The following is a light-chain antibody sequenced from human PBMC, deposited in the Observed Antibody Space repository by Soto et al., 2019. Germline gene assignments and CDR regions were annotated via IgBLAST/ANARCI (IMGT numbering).Light chain of an antibody. CDR2: IAS. V-gene: IGKV3-20*01. J-gene: IGKJ1*01. Sequence: EIVLTQSPGTLSLFPGERATLSCRATQSVNSDYLAWYQQKPGQAPRLLIYIASRRATGIPDRFSGSGSGTDFTLTISRLEPEDFAGYYCQQYGTSPWTFGQGTKVEIK. CDR3: QQYGTSPWT. CDR1: QSVNSDY.